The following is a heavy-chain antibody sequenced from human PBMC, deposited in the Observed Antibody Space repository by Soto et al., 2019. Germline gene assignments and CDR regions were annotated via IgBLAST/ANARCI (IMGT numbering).Heavy chain of an antibody. J-gene: IGHJ5*01. Sequence: EVQLVESGGGLVQPGGSLRLSCAASGSTFSNYWMSWVRQAPGKGLEWVASIKQDGNEKYCVDSVKGRFTISRDNAKNSLYLQMNSLRVEDTAVYYCASLNQYSSGATWGHGTLVTVSS. D-gene: IGHD6-19*01. CDR2: IKQDGNEK. V-gene: IGHV3-7*01. CDR3: ASLNQYSSGAT. CDR1: GSTFSNYW.